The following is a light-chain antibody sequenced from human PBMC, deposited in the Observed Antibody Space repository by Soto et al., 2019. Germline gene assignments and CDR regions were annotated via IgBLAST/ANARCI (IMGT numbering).Light chain of an antibody. J-gene: IGKJ1*01. Sequence: IVLTQSPGTLSLSPGERTTLSCRASQSISRYLAWYQQKPGQGHRLLIYGASSRATGTPDRFSGSGSGTDFNLTINRLEPEDFARYYCQQYGSSPPTFGHGTKVEIK. CDR2: GAS. CDR3: QQYGSSPPT. CDR1: QSISRY. V-gene: IGKV3-20*01.